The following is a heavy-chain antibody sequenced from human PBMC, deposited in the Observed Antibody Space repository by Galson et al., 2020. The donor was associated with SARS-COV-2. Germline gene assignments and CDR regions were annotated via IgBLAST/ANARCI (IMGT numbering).Heavy chain of an antibody. J-gene: IGHJ4*02. Sequence: NSGGSLRLSCAASGFSFSNYDMRWVRQAPGKGLEWVSSIGRSGSSVFYADSLKGRLTVSRDNANNLLHLEMNSLRSEDTAIYYCASIDFWGQGTLVTVSS. CDR3: ASIDF. V-gene: IGHV3-21*01. CDR2: IGRSGSSV. CDR1: GFSFSNYD.